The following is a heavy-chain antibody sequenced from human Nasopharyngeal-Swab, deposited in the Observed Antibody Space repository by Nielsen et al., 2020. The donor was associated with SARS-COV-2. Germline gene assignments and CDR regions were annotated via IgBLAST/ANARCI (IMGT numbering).Heavy chain of an antibody. V-gene: IGHV1-18*01. D-gene: IGHD3-10*01. J-gene: IGHJ5*02. CDR2: ISAYSGNT. Sequence: WVRQAPGQGLEWMGWISAYSGNTNYVQKLQGRVTMTTDTSTSTAYMELRSLRSDDTAVYYCARDRSPCGSGSYLWFDPWGQGTLVTVSS. CDR3: ARDRSPCGSGSYLWFDP.